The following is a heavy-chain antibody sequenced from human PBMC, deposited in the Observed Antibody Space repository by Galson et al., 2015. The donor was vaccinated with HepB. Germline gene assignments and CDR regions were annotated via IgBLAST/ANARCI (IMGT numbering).Heavy chain of an antibody. CDR3: ATSTRIVGATAVPPGDY. V-gene: IGHV3-33*01. Sequence: SLRLSCAASGFTFSSYGMHWVRQAPGKGLEWVAVIWYDGSNKYYADSVKGRFTISRDNSKNTLYLQMNSLRAEDTAVYYCATSTRIVGATAVPPGDYWGQGTLVTVSS. CDR2: IWYDGSNK. J-gene: IGHJ4*02. CDR1: GFTFSSYG. D-gene: IGHD1-26*01.